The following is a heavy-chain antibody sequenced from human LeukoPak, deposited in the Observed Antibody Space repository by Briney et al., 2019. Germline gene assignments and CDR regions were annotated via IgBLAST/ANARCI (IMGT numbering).Heavy chain of an antibody. CDR1: GFTFSSYS. CDR3: ARGSGSYQIFDY. Sequence: GGSLRLSCAASGFTFSSYSMNWVRQAPGKGLEWVSYISSSGSTIYYADSVKGRFTISRDNAKNLLFLQMNSLRDEDTAVYYCARGSGSYQIFDYWGHGTLVTVSS. J-gene: IGHJ4*01. V-gene: IGHV3-48*02. D-gene: IGHD1-26*01. CDR2: ISSSGSTI.